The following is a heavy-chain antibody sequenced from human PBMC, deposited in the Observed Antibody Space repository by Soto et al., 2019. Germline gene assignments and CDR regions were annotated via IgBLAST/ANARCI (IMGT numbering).Heavy chain of an antibody. CDR1: GFTFSSYA. CDR3: ARASREGYDYVWGSYLDY. J-gene: IGHJ4*02. V-gene: IGHV3-30-3*01. D-gene: IGHD3-16*02. CDR2: ISYDGSNK. Sequence: GGSLRLSCAASGFTFSSYAMHWVRQAPGKGLEWVAVISYDGSNKYYADSVKGRFTISRDNSKNTLYLQMNSLRAEDTAVYYCARASREGYDYVWGSYLDYWGQGTLVTVSS.